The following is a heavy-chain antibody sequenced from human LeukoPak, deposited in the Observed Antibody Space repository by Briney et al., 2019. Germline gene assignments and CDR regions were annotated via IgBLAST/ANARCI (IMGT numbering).Heavy chain of an antibody. Sequence: PSETLSLTCAVYGGSFSGYYWSWIRQPPGKGLEWIGEINHSGSTNYNPSLKSRVTISVDTSKNQFSLKLSSVTAADTAVYYCVGYSSGWYPIDYWGQGTLVTVSS. CDR3: VGYSSGWYPIDY. V-gene: IGHV4-34*01. CDR2: INHSGST. J-gene: IGHJ4*02. CDR1: GGSFSGYY. D-gene: IGHD6-19*01.